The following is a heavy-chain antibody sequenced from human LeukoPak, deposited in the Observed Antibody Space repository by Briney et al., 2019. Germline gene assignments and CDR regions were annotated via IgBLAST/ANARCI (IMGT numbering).Heavy chain of an antibody. D-gene: IGHD5-18*01. CDR3: ATLHLGYSYGDAFDI. V-gene: IGHV4-59*08. CDR1: GGSISNYY. J-gene: IGHJ3*02. CDR2: IFYSGST. Sequence: SETLSLTCTVSGGSISNYYWSWIRQPPGQGLESIGYIFYSGSTNYNPSLKGRVTISVDTSKHQFSLNLSSVTAADTAVYYCATLHLGYSYGDAFDIGGQGTMVTVSS.